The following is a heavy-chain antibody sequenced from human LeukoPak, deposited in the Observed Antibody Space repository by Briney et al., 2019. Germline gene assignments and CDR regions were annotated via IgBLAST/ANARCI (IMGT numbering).Heavy chain of an antibody. CDR2: IYYSGST. J-gene: IGHJ6*02. Sequence: SETLSLTCTVSGGSISSGGYYWSWIRQHPGKGLEWIGYIYYSGSTYYNPSLKSRVTISVDTSKNQFSLKLSSVTAADTAVYYCAREVDSSSPHYYYYGMDVWGQGTTVTVPS. CDR3: AREVDSSSPHYYYYGMDV. V-gene: IGHV4-31*03. D-gene: IGHD6-6*01. CDR1: GGSISSGGYY.